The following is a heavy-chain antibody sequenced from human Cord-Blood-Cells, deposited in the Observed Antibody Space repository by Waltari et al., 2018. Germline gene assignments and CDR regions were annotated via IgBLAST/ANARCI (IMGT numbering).Heavy chain of an antibody. D-gene: IGHD3-3*01. V-gene: IGHV4-38-2*02. J-gene: IGHJ3*02. CDR2: IYHSGST. CDR1: GYSISSGYY. CDR3: ARGGNYDFWSGYHDAFDI. Sequence: QVQLQESGPGLVKPSETLSLTCTVSGYSISSGYYWRWIRQPPGKGLEWIGSIYHSGSTYYNPSLKSRVTISVDTSKNQFSLKLSSVTAADTAVYYCARGGNYDFWSGYHDAFDIWGQGTMVTVSS.